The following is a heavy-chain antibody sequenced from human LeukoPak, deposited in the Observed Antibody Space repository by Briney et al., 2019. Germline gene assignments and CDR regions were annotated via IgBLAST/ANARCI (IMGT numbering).Heavy chain of an antibody. CDR3: ANNPNYGGNSN. CDR2: ISGSGGST. CDR1: GFTFSSYA. J-gene: IGHJ4*02. V-gene: IGHV3-23*01. D-gene: IGHD4-23*01. Sequence: GGSLRLSCAASGFTFSSYAMSWVRQAPGKGLEWVSAISGSGGSTYYADSVKGRFTISRDNSKNTLYLQMNSLRAEDTAVYYCANNPNYGGNSNWGQGTLVTVSS.